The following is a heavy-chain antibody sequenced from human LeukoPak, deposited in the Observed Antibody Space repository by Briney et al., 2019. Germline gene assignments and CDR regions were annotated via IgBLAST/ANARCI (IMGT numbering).Heavy chain of an antibody. CDR2: MNPNSGNT. CDR1: GYTFTSYD. V-gene: IGHV1-8*01. J-gene: IGHJ4*02. D-gene: IGHD6-6*01. CDR3: ASLIYRSYAHFTSNYYFDY. Sequence: ASVKVSCKASGYTFTSYDINWVRQATGQGVEWMGWMNPNSGNTGYAQKFQGRVTMTRNTSISTAYMELSSLRSEDTAVYYCASLIYRSYAHFTSNYYFDYWGQGTLVTVSS.